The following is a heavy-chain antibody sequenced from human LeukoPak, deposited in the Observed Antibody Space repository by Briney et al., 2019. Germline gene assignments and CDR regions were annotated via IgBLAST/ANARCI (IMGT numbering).Heavy chain of an antibody. CDR3: ARVMVTMVRGRKGVGIWFDP. J-gene: IGHJ5*02. CDR1: GGSISSYY. D-gene: IGHD3-10*01. CDR2: IYYSGST. V-gene: IGHV4-59*01. Sequence: SETLSLTCTVSGGSISSYYLSWIRQPPGKGLEWIGYIYYSGSTNYNPSLKSRVTISVDTSKNQFSLKLSSVTAADTAVYYCARVMVTMVRGRKGVGIWFDPWGQGTLVTVSS.